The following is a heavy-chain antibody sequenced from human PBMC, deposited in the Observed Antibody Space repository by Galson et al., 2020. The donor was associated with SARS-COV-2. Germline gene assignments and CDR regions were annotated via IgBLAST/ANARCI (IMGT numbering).Heavy chain of an antibody. CDR1: GTSFNNYW. CDR3: ARRHRGDYIGYHFDY. Sequence: GESLKISCKGSGTSFNNYWIGWVRQMPGKRLEWMGLIYPGDSDTKYSPSFQGQVTISADKSITTAYLQWSSLKASDTAMYYCARRHRGDYIGYHFDYWGQGTLVTVSS. D-gene: IGHD4-17*01. V-gene: IGHV5-51*01. J-gene: IGHJ4*02. CDR2: IYPGDSDT.